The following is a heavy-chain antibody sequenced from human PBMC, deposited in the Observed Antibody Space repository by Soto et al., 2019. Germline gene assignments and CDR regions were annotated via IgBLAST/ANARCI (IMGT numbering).Heavy chain of an antibody. CDR1: GGSISSYY. CDR2: IYYSGST. D-gene: IGHD3-22*01. CDR3: ARERYYYDSSSFAGIDY. J-gene: IGHJ4*02. Sequence: QVQLQESGPGLVKPSETLSLTCTVSGGSISSYYWSWIRQPPGKGLEWIGYIYYSGSTNYNPSLKSRVTISVDTSKNQFSLKLSSVTAADTAVYYCARERYYYDSSSFAGIDYWGQGTLVTVS. V-gene: IGHV4-59*01.